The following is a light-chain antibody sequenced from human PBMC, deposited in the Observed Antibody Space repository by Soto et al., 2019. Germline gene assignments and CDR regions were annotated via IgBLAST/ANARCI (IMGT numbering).Light chain of an antibody. CDR2: AAS. CDR1: KGIISY. J-gene: IGKJ1*01. V-gene: IGKV1-39*01. CDR3: QQSYSTPPT. Sequence: DIQMTQSPSSLSASVGDRVTITCRASKGIISYLNWYQQKPGKARKLLIYAASSLQSGVPSRFSGSGSGTDFTLTISSLQPEDFATYYCQQSYSTPPTFGQGTKV.